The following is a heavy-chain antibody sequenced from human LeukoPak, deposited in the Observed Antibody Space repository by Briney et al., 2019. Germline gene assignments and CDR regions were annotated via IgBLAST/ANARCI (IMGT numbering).Heavy chain of an antibody. D-gene: IGHD2-15*01. Sequence: GGSLSLSCAAFGFTFSSYEMNWVSQAQGKGLEWVSYISSSGSTIYYADSVKGRFSISRDNAKNSLYLQMNSLRAEDTAVYYCARDYCSGGSCYSHYYYYYMDVWGKGTTVTVSS. V-gene: IGHV3-48*03. CDR2: ISSSGSTI. J-gene: IGHJ6*03. CDR1: GFTFSSYE. CDR3: ARDYCSGGSCYSHYYYYYMDV.